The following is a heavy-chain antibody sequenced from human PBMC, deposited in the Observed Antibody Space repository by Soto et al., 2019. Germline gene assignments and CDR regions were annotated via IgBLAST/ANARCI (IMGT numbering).Heavy chain of an antibody. CDR3: ARGHDIVTGWTFTF. CDR1: GYDFTNYG. Sequence: QVRLVQSGAEVKKPGASVKVSCKTYGYDFTNYGINWVRQAPGQGIEWMEWISAYNGNIVYAQNFRGRATLTTDTSTGSAYMELRSLRSDDTAVYYCARGHDIVTGWTFTFWGQGTLVTVSS. V-gene: IGHV1-18*01. CDR2: ISAYNGNI. J-gene: IGHJ4*02. D-gene: IGHD3-9*01.